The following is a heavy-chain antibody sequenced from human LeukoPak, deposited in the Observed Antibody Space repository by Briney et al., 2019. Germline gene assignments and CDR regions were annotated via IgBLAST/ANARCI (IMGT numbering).Heavy chain of an antibody. D-gene: IGHD3-22*01. CDR2: IYTSGST. CDR1: GGSISSGSYY. CDR3: ARDDYDSSDDAFDI. J-gene: IGHJ3*02. V-gene: IGHV4-61*02. Sequence: PSETLSLTCTVSGGSISSGSYYWSWIRQPAGKGLEWIGRIYTSGSTNYNPSLKSRVTISVDTSKNQFSLKLSSVTAADTAVYYCARDDYDSSDDAFDIWGQGTMVTVSS.